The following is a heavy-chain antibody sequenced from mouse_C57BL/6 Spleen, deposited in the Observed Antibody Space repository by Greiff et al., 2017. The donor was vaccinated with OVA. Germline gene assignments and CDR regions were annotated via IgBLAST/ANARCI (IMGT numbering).Heavy chain of an antibody. V-gene: IGHV1-54*01. CDR1: GLAFSYYL. CDR2: INPGSGGT. D-gene: IGHD3-2*02. Sequence: AELVWPGTSVTVSCKASGLAFSYYLIEWVQQRPGQGLAWIGVINPGSGGTNYYEKYKGTATLTADKSSSTAYMQLSSLTSEDSAVYFCARTAQATAMDYWGQGTSVTVSS. CDR3: ARTAQATAMDY. J-gene: IGHJ4*01.